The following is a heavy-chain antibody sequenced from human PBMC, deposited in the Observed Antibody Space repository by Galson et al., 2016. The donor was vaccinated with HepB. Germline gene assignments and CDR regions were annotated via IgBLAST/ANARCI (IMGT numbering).Heavy chain of an antibody. J-gene: IGHJ4*02. V-gene: IGHV4-61*08. D-gene: IGHD2-21*02. CDR1: GGSVSSGGNY. Sequence: SETLSLTCTVSGGSVSSGGNYWSWIRQPPGKGLEWIGYVYKTGSTNYSPSLRGRVTTSVDTSKNQFSLNLISVTAADTAVYYCARGVTGTPYFDFWGPGALVTVSS. CDR3: ARGVTGTPYFDF. CDR2: VYKTGST.